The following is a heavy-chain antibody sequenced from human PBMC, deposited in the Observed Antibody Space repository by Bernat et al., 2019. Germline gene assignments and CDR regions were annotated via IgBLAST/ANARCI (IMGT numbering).Heavy chain of an antibody. D-gene: IGHD2-21*02. J-gene: IGHJ2*01. CDR2: ISVSGGST. CDR3: AKDDCAGDCHYWYFDL. V-gene: IGHV3-23*04. Sequence: EVQLVESGGGLVKPGGSLRLSCAASGFTFSNAWMSWVRQAPGKGLERVSAISVSGGSTYYADSVKGRFTMSRDNSKNTLYLQMNSLRAEDTAVYYCAKDDCAGDCHYWYFDLWGRGTLVTVSS. CDR1: GFTFSNAW.